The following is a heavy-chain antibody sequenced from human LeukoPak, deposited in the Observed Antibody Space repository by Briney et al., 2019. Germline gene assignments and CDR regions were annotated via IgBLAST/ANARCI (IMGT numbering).Heavy chain of an antibody. Sequence: PSQTLSLTCTVSGGSISSDDYYWSWIRQPAGKGLEWIGRVYTSGSTNYNPSLRSRVTISVDTSKNQFSLKLSSVTAADTAVYYCAREAGTGEYYFDYWGQGTLVTVSS. J-gene: IGHJ4*02. V-gene: IGHV4-61*02. D-gene: IGHD1-14*01. CDR1: GGSISSDDYY. CDR2: VYTSGST. CDR3: AREAGTGEYYFDY.